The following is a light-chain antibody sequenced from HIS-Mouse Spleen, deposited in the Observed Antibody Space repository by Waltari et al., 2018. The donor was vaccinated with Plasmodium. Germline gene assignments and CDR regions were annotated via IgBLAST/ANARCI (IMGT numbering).Light chain of an antibody. Sequence: DIQLTQSPSSLSASVGDRVTITCRASQGISNYLAWYQQKPGKVPKLLIYAASTLQSGVPSRFSGSGSGTDFTLTISSLQPEDVATYYCQKYNSAPPLTFGGGTKVEIK. CDR1: QGISNY. V-gene: IGKV1-27*01. J-gene: IGKJ4*01. CDR2: AAS. CDR3: QKYNSAPPLT.